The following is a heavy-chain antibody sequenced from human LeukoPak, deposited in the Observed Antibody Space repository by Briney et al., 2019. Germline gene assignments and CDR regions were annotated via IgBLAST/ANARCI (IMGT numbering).Heavy chain of an antibody. D-gene: IGHD6-13*01. CDR2: INPNSGGT. CDR3: AGAYEIGEDSIAAAGDY. Sequence: ASVKVSCKASGYTFTGYYMHWVRQAPGQGLGWMGWINPNSGGTNYAQKFQGRVTMTRDTSISTAYMELSRLRSDDTAVYYCAGAYEIGEDSIAAAGDYWGQGTLVTVSS. V-gene: IGHV1-2*02. J-gene: IGHJ4*02. CDR1: GYTFTGYY.